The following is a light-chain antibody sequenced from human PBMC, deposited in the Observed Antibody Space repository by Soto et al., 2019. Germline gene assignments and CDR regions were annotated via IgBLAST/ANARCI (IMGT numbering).Light chain of an antibody. J-gene: IGLJ1*01. V-gene: IGLV1-40*01. Sequence: QSVLTHPPSVSGAPGQRCTISCSGSSSNIGAGYDVHWYQQLPGTAPKLLIYDNTNRPSGVPDRFSGSKSGTSASLAITGLQVDDEADYYCQSYDPSLSGYVFGTGTQVTVL. CDR2: DNT. CDR3: QSYDPSLSGYV. CDR1: SSNIGAGYD.